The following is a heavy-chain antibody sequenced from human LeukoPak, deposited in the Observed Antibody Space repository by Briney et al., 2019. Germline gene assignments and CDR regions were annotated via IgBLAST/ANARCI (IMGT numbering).Heavy chain of an antibody. V-gene: IGHV1-18*01. CDR2: ISAYNGNT. J-gene: IGHJ6*03. Sequence: GASVKVSCKASGYTFTSYGISWVRQAPGQGLEWMGWISAYNGNTNYAQKLQGRVTMTTDTSTSTAYMVLRSLRSDDTAVSYCARWYSSSSYYYYYYYMDVWGKGTTVTVSS. CDR3: ARWYSSSSYYYYYYYMDV. D-gene: IGHD6-13*01. CDR1: GYTFTSYG.